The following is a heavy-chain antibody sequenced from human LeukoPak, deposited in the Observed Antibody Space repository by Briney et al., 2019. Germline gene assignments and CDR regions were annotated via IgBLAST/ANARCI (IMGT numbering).Heavy chain of an antibody. V-gene: IGHV3-21*01. CDR1: GFTFSSYS. J-gene: IGHJ5*02. Sequence: PGGSLRLSCAASGFTFSSYSMNWVRQAPGKGLEWVSSISSSSSYIYYADSVKGGFTISRDNAKNSLYLQMNSLRAEDTAVYYCARDRSCSGGSCFARGNWFDPWGQGTLVTVSS. D-gene: IGHD2-15*01. CDR3: ARDRSCSGGSCFARGNWFDP. CDR2: ISSSSSYI.